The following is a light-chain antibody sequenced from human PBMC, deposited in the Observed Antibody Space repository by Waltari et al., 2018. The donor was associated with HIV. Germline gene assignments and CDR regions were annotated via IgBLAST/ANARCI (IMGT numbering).Light chain of an antibody. V-gene: IGKV3-15*01. CDR3: QQYDSGPRGIT. CDR2: EAA. Sequence: EIVITQSPPTLSVSPGQRVPLPCRASQSISAKVAWYQQRPGQAPRLLIYEAATRPTGIPARFSGSGSGTEFTLTISSLQSEDFATYFCQQYDSGPRGITFGQGTMLELK. J-gene: IGKJ2*01. CDR1: QSISAK.